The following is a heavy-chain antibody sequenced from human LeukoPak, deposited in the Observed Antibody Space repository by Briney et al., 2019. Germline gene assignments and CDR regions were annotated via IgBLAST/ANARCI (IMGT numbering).Heavy chain of an antibody. D-gene: IGHD2-15*01. V-gene: IGHV4-4*02. CDR1: GGSISSSNW. CDR3: ARLSTKICSGGSCYSGFYYYYYMDV. Sequence: SETLSLSCAVSGGSISSSNWWSWVRQPPGKGLEWIGEIYHSGSTNYNPSLKSRVTISVDKSKNQFSLKLSSVTAADTAVYYCARLSTKICSGGSCYSGFYYYYYMDVWGKGTTVTISS. CDR2: IYHSGST. J-gene: IGHJ6*03.